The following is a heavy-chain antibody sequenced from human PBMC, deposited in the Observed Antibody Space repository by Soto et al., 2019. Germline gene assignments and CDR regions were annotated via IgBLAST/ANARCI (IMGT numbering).Heavy chain of an antibody. CDR1: GFTFSSYS. V-gene: IGHV3-48*01. D-gene: IGHD3-10*01. CDR2: ISSSSSTI. J-gene: IGHJ6*03. CDR3: ASAYGSGSYWCIYYYMDV. Sequence: GGSLRLPCAASGFTFSSYSMNWVRQAPGKGLEWVSYISSSSSTIYYTDSVNGRYTIARDNVNNSMYLQINSLRAEATAVNYCASAYGSGSYWCIYYYMDVWGKGTTVTVSS.